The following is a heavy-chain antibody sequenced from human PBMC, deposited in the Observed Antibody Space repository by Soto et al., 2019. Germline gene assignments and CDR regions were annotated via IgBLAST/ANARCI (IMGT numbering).Heavy chain of an antibody. D-gene: IGHD2-15*01. CDR1: GGSISSSSYY. CDR2: IYDSGSI. Sequence: SETLSLTCTVSGGSISSSSYYWGWIRRPPGKGLEWIGSIYDSGSIYFNPSLKSRVTISIDTSKNQFSLKLSSVTAADTAVYYCARPNCSGGRCYSGYFDYWGQGTLVTVSS. J-gene: IGHJ4*02. V-gene: IGHV4-39*01. CDR3: ARPNCSGGRCYSGYFDY.